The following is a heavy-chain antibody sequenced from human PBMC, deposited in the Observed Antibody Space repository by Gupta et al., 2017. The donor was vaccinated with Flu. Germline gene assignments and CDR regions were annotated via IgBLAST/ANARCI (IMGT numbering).Heavy chain of an antibody. CDR3: ARGSIAARQGFDY. CDR2: IDGSSSDI. V-gene: IGHV3-21*01. J-gene: IGHJ4*02. D-gene: IGHD6-6*01. Sequence: RQAPGKGLEWVSSIDGSSSDIYYADSLKGRFTISRDNAKNSLYLQMNSLRAEDTAVYYCARGSIAARQGFDYWGQGTLVTVSS.